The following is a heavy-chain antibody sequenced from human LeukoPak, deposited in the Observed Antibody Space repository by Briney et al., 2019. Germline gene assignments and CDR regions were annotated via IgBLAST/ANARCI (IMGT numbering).Heavy chain of an antibody. J-gene: IGHJ6*02. D-gene: IGHD3-16*01. CDR3: TRHDVVAVMGHGMAV. Sequence: SETLSLTCTVSGASIGSYYWSWTRQPPGKGLEWIGFISQNGIPHYTASLKSRVTISRDTSENQVSLILSSVTAADTAVYYCTRHDVVAVMGHGMAVWGQGTTVTVSS. V-gene: IGHV4-59*08. CDR2: ISQNGIP. CDR1: GASIGSYY.